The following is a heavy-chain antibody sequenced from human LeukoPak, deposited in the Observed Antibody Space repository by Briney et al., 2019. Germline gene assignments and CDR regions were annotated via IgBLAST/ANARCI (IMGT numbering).Heavy chain of an antibody. CDR3: ARGIVGATTGD. D-gene: IGHD1-26*01. CDR2: INPSSGGT. Sequence: ASVKVSCKASGYTFTGYYMHWVRQAPGQGLEWMGWINPSSGGTNYAQTFQGRVTMTRDTSISTAYMELSRLRSDDTAVYYCARGIVGATTGDWGQGTLVTVSS. J-gene: IGHJ4*02. V-gene: IGHV1-2*02. CDR1: GYTFTGYY.